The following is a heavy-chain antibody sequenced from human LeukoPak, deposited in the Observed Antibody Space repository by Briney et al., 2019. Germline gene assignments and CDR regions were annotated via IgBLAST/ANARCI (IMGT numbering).Heavy chain of an antibody. J-gene: IGHJ6*03. CDR3: ARGVNTYLWFGGDYMDV. V-gene: IGHV1-8*01. CDR1: GYTFTSYD. Sequence: ASVKVSCKASGYTFTSYDINWVRQATGQGLEWMGWMNPNSGNTGYAQKFQGRVTMTRNTSISTAYMELSSLRSEDTAVYYCARGVNTYLWFGGDYMDVWGKGSTVTVSS. CDR2: MNPNSGNT. D-gene: IGHD3-16*01.